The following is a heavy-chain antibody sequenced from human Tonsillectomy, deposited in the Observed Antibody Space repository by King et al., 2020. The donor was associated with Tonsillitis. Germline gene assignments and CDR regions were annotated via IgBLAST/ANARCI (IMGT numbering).Heavy chain of an antibody. D-gene: IGHD6-19*01. CDR1: GGSISSGGYY. Sequence: VQLQESGPGLVKPSQTLSLNCTVSGGSISSGGYYWSWIRQHPGKGLEWIGYIYYSGSTYYNPSLKSRVTISVDTSKNQFSLKLSSVTAADTAVYYCAREGIAVAGTNYFDYWGQGTLVTVSS. CDR3: AREGIAVAGTNYFDY. V-gene: IGHV4-31*03. CDR2: IYYSGST. J-gene: IGHJ4*02.